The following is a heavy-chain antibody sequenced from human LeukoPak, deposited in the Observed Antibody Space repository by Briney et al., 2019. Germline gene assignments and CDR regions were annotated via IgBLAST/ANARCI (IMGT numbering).Heavy chain of an antibody. V-gene: IGHV1-18*01. J-gene: IGHJ5*02. CDR3: AKDWHILTGRNCFDP. CDR1: GYTFTSYG. CDR2: VSSYNGDT. Sequence: ASVTVSCKASGYTFTSYGISWVRQAPGQGLEWMGWVSSYNGDTNYAQKFQGRVTMNTDTSTSTAYMELRSLTFDDTAIYYCAKDWHILTGRNCFDPWGQGTLVTVSS. D-gene: IGHD3-9*01.